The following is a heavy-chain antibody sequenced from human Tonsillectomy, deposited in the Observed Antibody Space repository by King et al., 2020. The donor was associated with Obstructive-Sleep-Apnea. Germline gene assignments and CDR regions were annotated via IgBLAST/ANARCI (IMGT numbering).Heavy chain of an antibody. CDR1: GYTFTGYY. J-gene: IGHJ4*02. Sequence: QLVQSGAEVKKPGASVKVSCKASGYTFTGYYVHWVRQAPGQGLECMGWISPNSGATKYAQRFQDRVTMTRDTPISTAYMELSRPRSDDTAIYYCATDMSGYDSTSPAYWGQGTLVTVSS. D-gene: IGHD5-12*01. CDR2: ISPNSGAT. CDR3: ATDMSGYDSTSPAY. V-gene: IGHV1-2*02.